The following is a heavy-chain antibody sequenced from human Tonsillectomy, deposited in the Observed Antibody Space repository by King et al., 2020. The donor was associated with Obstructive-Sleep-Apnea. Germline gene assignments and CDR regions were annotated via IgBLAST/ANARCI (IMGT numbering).Heavy chain of an antibody. CDR3: AKDSSGFFYYGMDV. Sequence: VQLVESGGGVVQPGRSLRLSCAASGFTFSSYGMHWVRQAPGKGLEWVAVMSYYGSNKYYADSVKGRVTISRDNSKNTLYLQMNSLRTEDTAVYYCAKDSSGFFYYGMDVWGQGTTVTVSS. CDR1: GFTFSSYG. V-gene: IGHV3-30*18. J-gene: IGHJ6*02. CDR2: MSYYGSNK. D-gene: IGHD3-22*01.